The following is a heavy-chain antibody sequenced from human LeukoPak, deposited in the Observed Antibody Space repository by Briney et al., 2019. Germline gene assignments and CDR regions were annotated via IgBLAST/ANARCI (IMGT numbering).Heavy chain of an antibody. J-gene: IGHJ4*02. CDR3: ATPSGSFWSGYSDPHYFDY. CDR1: GFTFSSYA. Sequence: GGSLRLTCAASGFTFSSYAMNWVRQAPGKGLEWVSGISGSGDGTYYADSVKGRFTVSRDNSKNTLYLQMNSLRAEDTAVYYCATPSGSFWSGYSDPHYFDYLGQGTQVTVPS. D-gene: IGHD3-3*01. CDR2: ISGSGDGT. V-gene: IGHV3-23*01.